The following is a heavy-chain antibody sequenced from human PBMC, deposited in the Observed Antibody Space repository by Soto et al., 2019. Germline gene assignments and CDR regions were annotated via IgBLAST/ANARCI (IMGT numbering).Heavy chain of an antibody. CDR1: GGSFSGYY. D-gene: IGHD6-19*01. CDR3: ARGLIAVAGMKAWFDP. CDR2: INHSGST. J-gene: IGHJ5*02. V-gene: IGHV4-34*01. Sequence: SETLSLTCAVYGGSFSGYYWSWIRQPPGKGLEWIGEINHSGSTNYNPSLKSRVTISVDTSKNQFSLKLSSVTAADTAVYYCARGLIAVAGMKAWFDPWGQGTLVTVS.